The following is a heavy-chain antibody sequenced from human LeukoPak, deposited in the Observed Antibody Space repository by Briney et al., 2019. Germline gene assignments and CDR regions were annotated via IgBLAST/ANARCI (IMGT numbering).Heavy chain of an antibody. Sequence: PSETLSLTCTVSGGSISSSSYYWGWIRQPPGKGLEWIGGIYYSGNTYYNPSLKSRVTISVDTSKNQFSLKLSSVTAADTAVYYCARPRQGDYYFDYWGQGTLVTVSS. D-gene: IGHD2-21*02. J-gene: IGHJ4*02. CDR2: IYYSGNT. CDR1: GGSISSSSYY. V-gene: IGHV4-39*01. CDR3: ARPRQGDYYFDY.